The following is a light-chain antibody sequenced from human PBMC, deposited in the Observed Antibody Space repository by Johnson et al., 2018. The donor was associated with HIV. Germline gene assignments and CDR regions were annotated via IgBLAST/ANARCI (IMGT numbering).Light chain of an antibody. CDR2: ENN. CDR3: GTWDSSLSAGGG. Sequence: QSVLTQPPSVSAAPGQKVTISCSGSSSNIGNNYVSWYQQFPGTAPKLLIYENNKRPSGIPDRFSGSKSGTSATLAITGLQTGDEADYYCGTWDSSLSAGGGFGTGTKVTVL. J-gene: IGLJ1*01. V-gene: IGLV1-51*02. CDR1: SSNIGNNY.